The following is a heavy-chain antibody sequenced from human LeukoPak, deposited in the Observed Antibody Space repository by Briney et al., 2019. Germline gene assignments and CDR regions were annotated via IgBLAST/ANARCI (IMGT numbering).Heavy chain of an antibody. CDR3: ARGFPPYSYYTLEV. CDR1: GGSMSSTKW. Sequence: SETLSLTCGVSGGSMSSTKWWSWVRQPPGRGLEWIGEIYHSGTTNYNPSLKSRITISVDKSKNQVSLTLSSVTAADTAVYYCARGFPPYSYYTLEVWGQGTTVTVSS. J-gene: IGHJ6*02. CDR2: IYHSGTT. V-gene: IGHV4-4*02. D-gene: IGHD3-10*01.